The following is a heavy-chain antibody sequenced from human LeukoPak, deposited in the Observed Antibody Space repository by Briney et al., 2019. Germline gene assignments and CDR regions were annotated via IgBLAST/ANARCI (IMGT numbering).Heavy chain of an antibody. CDR3: ARGSVVRGILYPCDY. V-gene: IGHV4-61*01. CDR2: IYYSVNT. Sequence: PSETLSLTCTVSGGSIGGSISNYYWSWIRQPPGKGLEWIGYIYYSVNTNYNPSLESRVTISVDTSNNKFSLKVSSVTAADTAVYYCARGSVVRGILYPCDYWGQGTLVTVSS. CDR1: GGSIGGSISNYY. D-gene: IGHD3-10*01. J-gene: IGHJ4*02.